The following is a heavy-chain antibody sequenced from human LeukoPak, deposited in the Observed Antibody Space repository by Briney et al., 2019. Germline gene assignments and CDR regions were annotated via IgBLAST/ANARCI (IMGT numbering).Heavy chain of an antibody. V-gene: IGHV3-21*01. D-gene: IGHD3-10*01. Sequence: GGSLRLSCAASGFTFSSYSMNWVRQAPGKGLEWVSTISSSSSYIYYADSVKGRFTISRDNAKNSLYLQMNSRRPEDTAVYYCASRNYSGSLDYWGQGTLVTVSS. CDR1: GFTFSSYS. CDR3: ASRNYSGSLDY. CDR2: ISSSSSYI. J-gene: IGHJ4*02.